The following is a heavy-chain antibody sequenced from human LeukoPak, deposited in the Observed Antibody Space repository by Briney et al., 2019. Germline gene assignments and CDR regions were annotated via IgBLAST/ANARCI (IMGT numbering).Heavy chain of an antibody. V-gene: IGHV4-39*01. J-gene: IGHJ4*02. Sequence: PSETLSLTCSVSGASISNSDYYWGWIRQPPGKGLEWIGSVDYSGGTYYNPSLKGRVTIAVDTYQKQVSLKVSSVTAADTAVYYCARRSNKGPYSYITNDYWGQGTLVTVSS. CDR3: ARRSNKGPYSYITNDY. CDR1: GASISNSDYY. D-gene: IGHD5-18*01. CDR2: VDYSGGT.